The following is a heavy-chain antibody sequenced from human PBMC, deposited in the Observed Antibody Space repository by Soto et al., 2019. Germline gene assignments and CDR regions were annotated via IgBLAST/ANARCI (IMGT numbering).Heavy chain of an antibody. CDR3: ARVEYCSGGSSYWFDP. D-gene: IGHD2-15*01. J-gene: IGHJ5*02. V-gene: IGHV1-18*01. Sequence: ASVKVSCKASGYTFTSYGINWVRRAPGQGLEWMGWISAYNGNTNYAQKLQGRVTMTTDTSTSTAYMELRSLRSDDTAVYYCARVEYCSGGSSYWFDPWGQGTLVTVSS. CDR1: GYTFTSYG. CDR2: ISAYNGNT.